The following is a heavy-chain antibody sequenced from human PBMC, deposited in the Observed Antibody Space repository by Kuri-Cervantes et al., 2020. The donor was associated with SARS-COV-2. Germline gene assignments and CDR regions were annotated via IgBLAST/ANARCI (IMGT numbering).Heavy chain of an antibody. CDR1: GGTFSSYA. J-gene: IGHJ6*02. CDR3: VEGSGATYYYYGMDV. D-gene: IGHD3-3*01. CDR2: IIPIFGTA. V-gene: IGHV1-69*13. Sequence: SVTVSCKASGGTFSSYAISWVRQAPGQGLEWMGGIIPIFGTANYAQKFQGRVTITADESTSTAYMELSSLRSEDTAVYYCVEGSGATYYYYGMDVWGQGTTVTVSS.